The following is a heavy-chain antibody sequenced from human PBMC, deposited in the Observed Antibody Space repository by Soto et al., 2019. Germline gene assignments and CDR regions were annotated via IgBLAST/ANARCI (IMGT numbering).Heavy chain of an antibody. J-gene: IGHJ6*02. CDR2: IIPIFGTA. V-gene: IGHV1-69*13. CDR3: AKYYYDSSGYYSDYYYGMDV. Sequence: GASVKVSCKASGGTFSSYAISWVRQAPGQGLEWMGGIIPIFGTANYAQKFQGRVTITADESTSTAYMELSSLRSEDTAVYYCAKYYYDSSGYYSDYYYGMDVWGPGTTVTVSS. D-gene: IGHD3-22*01. CDR1: GGTFSSYA.